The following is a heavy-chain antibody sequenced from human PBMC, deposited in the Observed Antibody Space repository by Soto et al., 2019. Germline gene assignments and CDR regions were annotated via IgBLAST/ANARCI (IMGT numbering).Heavy chain of an antibody. J-gene: IGHJ2*01. CDR2: ISFGVTT. CDR1: GGSISSSDYY. V-gene: IGHV4-39*01. CDR3: ATSSVSRLLNHWYFDL. Sequence: SETLSLTCSVSGGSISSSDYYWGWVRQPPGKGLEWIGSISFGVTTYYSPSLRSRLTISIDTSNNQFSLKLSSVTAADTAVYYCATSSVSRLLNHWYFDLWGRGTLVPVSS.